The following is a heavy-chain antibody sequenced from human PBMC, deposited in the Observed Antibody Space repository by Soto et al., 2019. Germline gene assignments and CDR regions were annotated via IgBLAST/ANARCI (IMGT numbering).Heavy chain of an antibody. V-gene: IGHV6-1*01. CDR2: TYYRSKWYN. Sequence: SQTLSLTCAISGDSVSSNSAAWNWIRQSPSRGLEWLGRTYYRSKWYNDYAVSVKSRITINPDTSKNQFPLQLNSVTPDDTAVYYCARARQNGDYVPYFDYWGQGTLVTVSS. CDR3: ARARQNGDYVPYFDY. D-gene: IGHD4-17*01. J-gene: IGHJ4*02. CDR1: GDSVSSNSAA.